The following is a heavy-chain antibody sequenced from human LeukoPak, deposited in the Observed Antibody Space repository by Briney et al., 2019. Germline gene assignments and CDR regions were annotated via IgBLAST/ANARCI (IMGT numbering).Heavy chain of an antibody. CDR1: GFTFSSYA. CDR3: ATNTVEGVDVTWATGDY. J-gene: IGHJ4*02. D-gene: IGHD3-10*01. V-gene: IGHV3-30-3*01. Sequence: GGSLRLSCAASGFTFSSYAMHWVRQAPGKGLEWVAVISYDGSNKYYADSVKGRFTISKDNSRNTLYLQMVSLTAVDTAVYYCATNTVEGVDVTWATGDYWGQGILVTVSS. CDR2: ISYDGSNK.